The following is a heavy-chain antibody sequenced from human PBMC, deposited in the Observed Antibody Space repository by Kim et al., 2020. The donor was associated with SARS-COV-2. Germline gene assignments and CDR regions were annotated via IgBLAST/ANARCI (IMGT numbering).Heavy chain of an antibody. CDR1: GGSISSYSYY. D-gene: IGHD3-16*01. Sequence: SETLSLTCSVSGGSISSYSYYWGWIRQPPGKGLEWIGSIYGGSSFYNPSLKSRVTVSVDTSKNQFSLKLTSVTAADTAVYYCVRVGTFWGMITRFDPWGQGILATVSS. V-gene: IGHV4-39*07. CDR2: IYGGSS. CDR3: VRVGTFWGMITRFDP. J-gene: IGHJ5*02.